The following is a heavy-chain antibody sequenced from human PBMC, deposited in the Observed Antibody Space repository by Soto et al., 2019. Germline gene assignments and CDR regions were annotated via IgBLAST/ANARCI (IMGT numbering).Heavy chain of an antibody. CDR2: ISYDGNNK. V-gene: IGHV3-30-3*01. Sequence: QVQLVESGGGVIQPGRSLRLSCAVSGFTFSSYAMHWVRRAPGKGLEWVTVISYDGNNKYYADSVKGRFTISRDNSKNTLYLQMESLRAEDTAVYYCGRSLAVAGSGPDYWGQGTLVTVSS. D-gene: IGHD6-19*01. CDR3: GRSLAVAGSGPDY. CDR1: GFTFSSYA. J-gene: IGHJ4*02.